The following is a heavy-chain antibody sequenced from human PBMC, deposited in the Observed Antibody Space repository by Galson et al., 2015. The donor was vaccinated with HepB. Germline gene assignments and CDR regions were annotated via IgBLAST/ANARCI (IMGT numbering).Heavy chain of an antibody. CDR1: GFTFNSYA. J-gene: IGHJ4*02. V-gene: IGHV3-23*01. Sequence: SLRLSCAASGFTFNSYAMSWVRQAPGKGLEWVSSISSSGPSTYYAGSVKGRFSISRDNSKNTLFLQMDGLRADDTAVYYCAKTMGGTARDFDYWGQGTLVTVSS. D-gene: IGHD4/OR15-4a*01. CDR2: ISSSGPST. CDR3: AKTMGGTARDFDY.